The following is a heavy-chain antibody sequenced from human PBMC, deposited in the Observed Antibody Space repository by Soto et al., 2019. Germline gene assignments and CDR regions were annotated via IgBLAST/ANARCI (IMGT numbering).Heavy chain of an antibody. CDR2: IYYSGST. CDR3: ARGSQPRSSNWFDP. CDR1: GGSISSSSYY. V-gene: IGHV4-39*01. D-gene: IGHD2-2*01. J-gene: IGHJ5*02. Sequence: QLQLQESGPGLVKPSETLSLTCTVSGGSISSSSYYWGWIRQPPGKGLEWIGSIYYSGSTYYNPSLKSRVTRSVDTSTNQSSLNLSSVPAADTAVYYCARGSQPRSSNWFDPWGQGTLVTVSS.